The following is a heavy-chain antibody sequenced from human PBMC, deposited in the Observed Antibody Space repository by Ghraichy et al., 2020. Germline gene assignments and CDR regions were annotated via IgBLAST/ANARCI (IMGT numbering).Heavy chain of an antibody. CDR2: ISSSSSYI. Sequence: GGSLRLSCAASGFTFSSYSMNWVRQAPGKGLEWVSSISSSSSYIYYADSVKGRFTISRDNAKNSLYLQMNSLRAEDTAVYYCAANYDILTGYYYYYYYGMDVWGQGTTVTVSS. CDR3: AANYDILTGYYYYYYYGMDV. V-gene: IGHV3-21*01. J-gene: IGHJ6*02. CDR1: GFTFSSYS. D-gene: IGHD3-9*01.